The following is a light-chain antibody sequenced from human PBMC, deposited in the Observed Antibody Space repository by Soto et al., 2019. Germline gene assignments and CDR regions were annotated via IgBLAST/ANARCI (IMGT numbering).Light chain of an antibody. CDR1: KNDIGVYDF. CDR3: QSYDSSLSGSTL. V-gene: IGLV2-8*01. CDR2: EVV. Sequence: QSVLTQPPSASGSPGQSVTISCTGTKNDIGVYDFVSWYQHHPGKAPRLIIYEVVQRPSGVPDRFSGSKSGNTASLTVSGLQAADEADYYCQSYDSSLSGSTLFGGGTKLTVL. J-gene: IGLJ3*02.